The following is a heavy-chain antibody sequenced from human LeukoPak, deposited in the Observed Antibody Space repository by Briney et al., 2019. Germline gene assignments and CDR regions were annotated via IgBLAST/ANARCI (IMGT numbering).Heavy chain of an antibody. CDR3: AKSLLEWLLYEDYYYMDV. Sequence: GGSLRLSCAASGFTFSTYAMSWVRQAPGKGLEWVSAISGSGGATYYADSVKGRFTISRDNSKNTLYLQMNSLRAEDTAVYYCAKSLLEWLLYEDYYYMDVWGKGTTVTVSS. J-gene: IGHJ6*03. CDR2: ISGSGGAT. CDR1: GFTFSTYA. D-gene: IGHD3-3*01. V-gene: IGHV3-23*01.